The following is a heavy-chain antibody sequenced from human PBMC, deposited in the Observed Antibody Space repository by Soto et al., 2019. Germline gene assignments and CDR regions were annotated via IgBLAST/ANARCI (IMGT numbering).Heavy chain of an antibody. CDR1: GGTFTSYA. Sequence: QVQLVQSGAEVKKPGSSVKVSCKASGGTFTSYAISWVRQAPGQGLEWVGGIIPIFGTADYAQKFQGRVTITPDESTSTAYMELSSLRSEDTAVYYCATMKGGYQSYYYGMDVWGQGTTVTVSS. D-gene: IGHD3-16*02. CDR3: ATMKGGYQSYYYGMDV. J-gene: IGHJ6*02. V-gene: IGHV1-69*05. CDR2: IIPIFGTA.